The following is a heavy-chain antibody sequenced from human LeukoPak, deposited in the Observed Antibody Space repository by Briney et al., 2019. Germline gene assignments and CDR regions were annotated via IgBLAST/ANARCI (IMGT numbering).Heavy chain of an antibody. Sequence: SQTLSLTCAISGDSVSSNSAAWNWIRQSPSRGLEWLVRTYYRSKWYNDYAVSVKSRITINPDTSKNQFSLQLNSVTPEDTAVYYCARDLEAYESSGYYNWFDPWGQGTLVTVSS. CDR1: GDSVSSNSAA. CDR3: ARDLEAYESSGYYNWFDP. D-gene: IGHD3-22*01. J-gene: IGHJ5*02. V-gene: IGHV6-1*01. CDR2: TYYRSKWYN.